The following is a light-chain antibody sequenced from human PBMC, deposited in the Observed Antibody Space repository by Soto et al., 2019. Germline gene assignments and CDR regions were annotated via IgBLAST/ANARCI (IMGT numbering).Light chain of an antibody. CDR1: RGISTS. CDR2: GAS. V-gene: IGKV1-39*01. Sequence: DIPMTQSPSSLSASVGDRVTITCRTSRGISTSLNWYQQQPGRAPKLLIYGASSLQSGVPSRFTAGGSGADFTLTISSLQPEDFATYFCQQSYSTPYTFGQGTKLEIK. J-gene: IGKJ2*01. CDR3: QQSYSTPYT.